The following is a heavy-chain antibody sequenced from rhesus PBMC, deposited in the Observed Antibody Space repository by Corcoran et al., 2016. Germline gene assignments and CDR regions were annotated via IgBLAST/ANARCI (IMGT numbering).Heavy chain of an antibody. J-gene: IGHJ4*01. D-gene: IGHD2-2*01. V-gene: IGHV3S42*01. CDR3: AKRGYCTSTTCYVPFDY. CDR1: GFTFSSSW. Sequence: EVQLVESGGGLAKPGGSLRLSCAASGFTFSSSWMNWVRQTPGKGLEWISVINSGGRSTYYQDSVKGRFTISRDNSKNTLSLQMNSLRAEDTAVYYCAKRGYCTSTTCYVPFDYWGQGVLVTVSS. CDR2: INSGGRST.